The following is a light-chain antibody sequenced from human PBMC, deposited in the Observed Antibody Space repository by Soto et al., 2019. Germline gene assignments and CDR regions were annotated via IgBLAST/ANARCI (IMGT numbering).Light chain of an antibody. CDR3: QQRINWPRT. V-gene: IGKV3-11*01. J-gene: IGKJ1*01. CDR2: DAS. CDR1: QSVNSY. Sequence: EIVLSQSPATLSLSPGERATLACRASQSVNSYLAWYQQKPGQAPRLLIYDASNRATGIPARFSGSGSGTDFTLTTSSLEPEDFAVYYCQQRINWPRTFGQGTKVEIK.